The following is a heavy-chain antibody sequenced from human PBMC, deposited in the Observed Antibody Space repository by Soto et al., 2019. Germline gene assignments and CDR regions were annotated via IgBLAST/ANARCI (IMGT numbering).Heavy chain of an antibody. CDR3: ARSVILSGGSYKGLIRLHYFDT. Sequence: SVEPSCKESGYAFTSYARHSVRQAPGQRLEWMGWINAGNGNTKYSQKFQGRVTITRDTSASTAYMELSSLRSEDTAVYFCARSVILSGGSYKGLIRLHYFDTWGPGTLVTVSS. D-gene: IGHD3-3*01. CDR2: INAGNGNT. V-gene: IGHV1-3*01. J-gene: IGHJ4*02. CDR1: GYAFTSYA.